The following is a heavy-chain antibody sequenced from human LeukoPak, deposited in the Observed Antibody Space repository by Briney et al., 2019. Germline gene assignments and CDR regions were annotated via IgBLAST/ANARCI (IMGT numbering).Heavy chain of an antibody. CDR1: GFTFSSYA. D-gene: IGHD3-22*01. V-gene: IGHV3-23*01. Sequence: GGSLRLSCAASGFTFSSYAMSWVRQAPGQGLERVSAISGSGGSTYYADSVKGRFTISRDNSKNTLYLQMNSLRAEDTPVYYCAKSLGLYYYDSSGYRVRGYFDYWGQGTLVTVSS. CDR2: ISGSGGST. J-gene: IGHJ4*02. CDR3: AKSLGLYYYDSSGYRVRGYFDY.